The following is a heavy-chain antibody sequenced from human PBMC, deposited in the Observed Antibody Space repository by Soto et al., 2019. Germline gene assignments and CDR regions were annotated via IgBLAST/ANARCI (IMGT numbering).Heavy chain of an antibody. CDR2: IYHSGST. D-gene: IGHD5-12*01. CDR3: ARGGYSGYDRYYFDY. J-gene: IGHJ4*02. CDR1: GYSISRDYF. Sequence: PSETLSLTCDVSGYSISRDYFWGWIRQSPEKGLEWIASIYHSGSTYFNPSVRSRVTMSVDTSKNQVSLKLTSVTAADTAVYYCARGGYSGYDRYYFDYWGQGSLGTVSS. V-gene: IGHV4-38-2*01.